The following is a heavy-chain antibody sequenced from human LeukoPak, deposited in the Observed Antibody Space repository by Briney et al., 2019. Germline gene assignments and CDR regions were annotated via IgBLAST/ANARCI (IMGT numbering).Heavy chain of an antibody. CDR3: AKDLGYCSGGSCYSVDAFDI. V-gene: IGHV3-23*01. Sequence: GGSLRLSCAASGFTFSSYEMSWVRQAPGKGLEWVSAISGSGGSTYYADSVKGRFTISRDNSKNTPYLQMNSLRAEDTAVYYCAKDLGYCSGGSCYSVDAFDIWGQGTMVTVSS. CDR2: ISGSGGST. D-gene: IGHD2-15*01. CDR1: GFTFSSYE. J-gene: IGHJ3*02.